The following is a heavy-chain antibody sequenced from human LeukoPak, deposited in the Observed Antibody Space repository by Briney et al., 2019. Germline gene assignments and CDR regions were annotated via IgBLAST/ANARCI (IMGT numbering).Heavy chain of an antibody. CDR1: GYSISSGYY. D-gene: IGHD4-17*01. CDR2: IYHSGST. CDR3: ARHVYHPVTTVWAFDI. Sequence: SESLSLTCAVSGYSISSGYYWGWIRQPPGKGLEWIGRIYHSGSTYYNPSLKSRVTISVDTSKNQLSLKLSSVTAADTAVYYCARHVYHPVTTVWAFDIWGQGTMVTVSS. V-gene: IGHV4-38-2*01. J-gene: IGHJ3*02.